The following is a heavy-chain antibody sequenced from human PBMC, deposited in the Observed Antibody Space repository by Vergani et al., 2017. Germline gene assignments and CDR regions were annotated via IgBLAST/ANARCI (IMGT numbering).Heavy chain of an antibody. J-gene: IGHJ6*03. V-gene: IGHV3-23*01. D-gene: IGHD3-22*01. CDR3: AKNKYDSSGYYDGYYYYMDV. CDR1: GFTFSSYA. Sequence: EVQLLESGGGLVQPGGSLRLSCAASGFTFSSYAMSWVRQAPGKGLEWVSAISGSGGSTYYADSVKGRFTISRDNSKNTLYLQMNSLRAEDTAVYYCAKNKYDSSGYYDGYYYYMDVWGKGTTVTVSS. CDR2: ISGSGGST.